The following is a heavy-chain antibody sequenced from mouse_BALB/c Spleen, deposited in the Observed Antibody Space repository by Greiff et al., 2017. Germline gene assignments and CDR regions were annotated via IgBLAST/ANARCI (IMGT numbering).Heavy chain of an antibody. CDR3: ARAGYQYAMDY. Sequence: EVQLQESGGGLVKPGGSLKLSCAASGFSFSDYYMYWVRQTPEKRLEWVATISDGGSYTYYPDSVKGRFTISRDNAKNNLYLQMSSLKSEDTAMYYCARAGYQYAMDYWGQGTSVTVSS. J-gene: IGHJ4*01. D-gene: IGHD2-14*01. V-gene: IGHV5-4*02. CDR1: GFSFSDYY. CDR2: ISDGGSYT.